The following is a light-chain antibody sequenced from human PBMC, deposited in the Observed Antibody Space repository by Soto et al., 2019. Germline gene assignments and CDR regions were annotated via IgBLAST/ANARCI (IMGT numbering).Light chain of an antibody. V-gene: IGKV1D-8*03. Sequence: VIWMTQSPSLLSASTGDRVTISCRMSQGISSYLAWYQQKPGKAPELLIYAASSRATGIPDRFSGSGSGTDFTLTISRLEPEDFAVYYCQQYGSSLGVTFGGGTKVEIK. CDR2: AAS. CDR3: QQYGSSLGVT. J-gene: IGKJ4*01. CDR1: QGISSY.